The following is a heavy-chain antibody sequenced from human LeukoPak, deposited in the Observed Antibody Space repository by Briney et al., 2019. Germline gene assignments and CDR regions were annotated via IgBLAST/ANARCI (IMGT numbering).Heavy chain of an antibody. Sequence: SETLSLTCTVSGGSISSSSYYWGWIRQPPGKGLEWIGSIYYSGSTYYNPSLKSRVTISVDTSKNQFSLKLSSVTAADTAVYYCARVLSRTVATHWGQGTLVTVSS. CDR3: ARVLSRTVATH. D-gene: IGHD4-23*01. CDR2: IYYSGST. J-gene: IGHJ4*02. CDR1: GGSISSSSYY. V-gene: IGHV4-39*07.